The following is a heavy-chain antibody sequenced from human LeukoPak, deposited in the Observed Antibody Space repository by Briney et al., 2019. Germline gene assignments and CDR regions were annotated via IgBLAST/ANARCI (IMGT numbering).Heavy chain of an antibody. CDR2: INIGGTNT. Sequence: PGGSLRLSCAASGFTFNDYYMSWIRQAPGKGLEWLSYINIGGTNTYYADPVKGRFTISRDNAKKSLYVEMNNLRAEDTPVYYCATDGAGFDTCGQGVLVTASS. CDR3: ATDGAGFDT. CDR1: GFTFNDYY. J-gene: IGHJ5*02. V-gene: IGHV3-11*01.